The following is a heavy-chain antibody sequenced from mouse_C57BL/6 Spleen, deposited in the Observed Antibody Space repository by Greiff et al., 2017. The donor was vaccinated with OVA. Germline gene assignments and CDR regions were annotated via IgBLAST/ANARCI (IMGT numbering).Heavy chain of an antibody. CDR3: ARDSSGLYYYAMDY. Sequence: QVQLKQPGAELVKPGASVKLSCKASGYTFTSYWMQWVKQRPGQGLEWIGEIDPSDSYTNYNQKFKGKATLTVDTSSSTAYMQLSSLTSEDSAVYYCARDSSGLYYYAMDYWGQGTSVTVSS. J-gene: IGHJ4*01. V-gene: IGHV1-50*01. D-gene: IGHD3-2*02. CDR2: IDPSDSYT. CDR1: GYTFTSYW.